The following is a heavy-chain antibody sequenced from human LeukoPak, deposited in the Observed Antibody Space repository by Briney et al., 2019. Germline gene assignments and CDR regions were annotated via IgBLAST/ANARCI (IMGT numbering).Heavy chain of an antibody. D-gene: IGHD3-9*01. J-gene: IGHJ4*02. CDR3: ARRYDLLTGYYRTYHFDY. Sequence: GESPKISCKGSGYSFTSYWIGWVRQMPGKGLEWMGIIYPGDSDTRYSPSFQGQVTISADKSISTAFLQWTGLKASDTAIYYCARRYDLLTGYYRTYHFDYWGQGTLVTVSS. V-gene: IGHV5-51*01. CDR1: GYSFTSYW. CDR2: IYPGDSDT.